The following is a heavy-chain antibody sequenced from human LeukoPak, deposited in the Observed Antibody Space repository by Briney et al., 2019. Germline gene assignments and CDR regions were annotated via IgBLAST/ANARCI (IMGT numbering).Heavy chain of an antibody. D-gene: IGHD5-18*01. Sequence: SGGSLRLSCAASGFTFSDYYMSWVRQAPGKGLEWVSYISSGCSTIYYADSVKGRFTISRDNAKNSLYLQMNSLRAEDTAVYYCASRSTYTYGRTGYFDYWGQGTLGTVSS. V-gene: IGHV3-11*01. J-gene: IGHJ4*02. CDR1: GFTFSDYY. CDR2: ISSGCSTI. CDR3: ASRSTYTYGRTGYFDY.